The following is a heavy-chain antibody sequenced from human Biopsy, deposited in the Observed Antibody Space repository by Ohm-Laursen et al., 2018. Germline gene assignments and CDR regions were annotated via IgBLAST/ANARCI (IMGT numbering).Heavy chain of an antibody. V-gene: IGHV4-59*01. Sequence: GTLSLTCTVSGDSISSYYWSWIRQPPGKGLQWIGYVYYTGSTDYNPSLQSRVTISVDTSNNHFSLRLRSVTPADTAIYYCARDRGYYSDRTVPGYFDLWGRGTLVTVSS. CDR1: GDSISSYY. CDR3: ARDRGYYSDRTVPGYFDL. J-gene: IGHJ2*01. D-gene: IGHD3-22*01. CDR2: VYYTGST.